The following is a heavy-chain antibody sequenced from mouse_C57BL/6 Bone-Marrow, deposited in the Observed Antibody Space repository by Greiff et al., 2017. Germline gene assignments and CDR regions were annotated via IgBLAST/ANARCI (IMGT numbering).Heavy chain of an antibody. CDR2: IYPRSGDT. D-gene: IGHD1-1*01. Sequence: QVQLKQSGAELVRPGASVKLSCKASGYTFTSYGISWVKQRTGQGLEWIGEIYPRSGDTYYNEKFKGKATLTADKSSSTAYMELRSLTSEDSAVYFGARCGITTVVGSYYYAMDYWGQGTSVTVS. J-gene: IGHJ4*01. CDR3: ARCGITTVVGSYYYAMDY. V-gene: IGHV1-81*01. CDR1: GYTFTSYG.